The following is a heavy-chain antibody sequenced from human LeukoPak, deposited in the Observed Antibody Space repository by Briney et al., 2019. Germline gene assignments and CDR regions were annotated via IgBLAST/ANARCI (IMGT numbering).Heavy chain of an antibody. CDR2: MNPNSGGT. V-gene: IGHV1-2*02. CDR1: GYTLTGHS. J-gene: IGHJ4*02. D-gene: IGHD3-16*02. CDR3: ARYKLGLGELSLYDE. Sequence: VASVKVSCKASGYTLTGHSMHWVRQAPGQGLEWMGWMNPNSGGTKYTREFQGRVTMTRDTSISTAYMELSRLTSDDTAMYYCARYKLGLGELSLYDEWGQGTQVTVSS.